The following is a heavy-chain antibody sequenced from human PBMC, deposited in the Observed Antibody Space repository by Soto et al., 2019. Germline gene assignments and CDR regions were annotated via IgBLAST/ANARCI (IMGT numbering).Heavy chain of an antibody. CDR3: AKLPIIRGNALDL. CDR2: ISGTAESI. V-gene: IGHV3-23*01. J-gene: IGHJ3*01. Sequence: GGSLRLSCAASGFSLRSYAVTWVRQVPGKGLEWVSVISGTAESIYYVDSVKGRFTISRDNSRNTVYLKMNLLRAGDTALYYCAKLPIIRGNALDLWGQGTMVTVSS. D-gene: IGHD3-10*01. CDR1: GFSLRSYA.